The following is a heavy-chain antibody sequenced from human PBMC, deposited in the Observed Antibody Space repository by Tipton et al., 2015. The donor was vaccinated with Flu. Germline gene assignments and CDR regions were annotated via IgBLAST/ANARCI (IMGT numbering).Heavy chain of an antibody. D-gene: IGHD2-15*01. CDR3: ARRYCSGGSCVTGWFDP. J-gene: IGHJ5*02. CDR2: IYHSGST. CDR1: GYSISSGYY. V-gene: IGHV4-38-2*01. Sequence: LRLSCAVSGYSISSGYYWGWIRQSPGKGLEWIGSIYHSGSTYYNPSLKSRVTISVDTSKNQFSLKLSSVTAADTAVYYCARRYCSGGSCVTGWFDPWGQGTLVTVSS.